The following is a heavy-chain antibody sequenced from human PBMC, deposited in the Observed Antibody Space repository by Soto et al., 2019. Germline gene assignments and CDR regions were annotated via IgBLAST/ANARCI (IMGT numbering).Heavy chain of an antibody. CDR3: ARGSIAAAGTRWFDP. CDR2: INHSGST. CDR1: GRSFSGYY. J-gene: IGHJ5*02. D-gene: IGHD6-13*01. V-gene: IGHV4-34*01. Sequence: SETLSLTCAVYGRSFSGYYWSWIRQPPGKGLEWIGEINHSGSTNYNPSLKSRVTISVDTSKNQFSLKLSSVTAADTAVYYCARGSIAAAGTRWFDPWGQGTLVTVSS.